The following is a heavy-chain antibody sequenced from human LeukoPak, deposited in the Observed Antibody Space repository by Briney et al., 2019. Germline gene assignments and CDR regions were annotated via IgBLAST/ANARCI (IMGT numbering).Heavy chain of an antibody. J-gene: IGHJ4*02. Sequence: SETLSLTCTVSGDSISSSNYYWGWIRQPPGKGLEWIGSIFYSGSSYYNPSLKSRVTISVDRSKNQFSLKLSSVTAADTAVYYCARVGAMAPVDYWGQGTLVTVSS. CDR3: ARVGAMAPVDY. CDR1: GDSISSSNYY. V-gene: IGHV4-39*07. CDR2: IFYSGSS. D-gene: IGHD5-18*01.